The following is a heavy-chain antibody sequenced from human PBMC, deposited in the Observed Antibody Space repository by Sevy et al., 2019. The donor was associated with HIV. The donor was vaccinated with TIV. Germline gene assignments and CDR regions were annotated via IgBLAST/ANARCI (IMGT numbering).Heavy chain of an antibody. CDR1: GFTFSYSG. CDR3: AKVLSFSPRSIPAAVLDY. Sequence: GGSLRLSCAASGFTFSYSGMHWVRQAPGQGLEWVTFIQYDGNNKYYADSVKGRFTISRDNSKNTLHLQLNNLRGDDTAIYFCAKVLSFSPRSIPAAVLDYWGRGTLVTVSS. V-gene: IGHV3-30*02. J-gene: IGHJ4*02. D-gene: IGHD2-2*01. CDR2: IQYDGNNK.